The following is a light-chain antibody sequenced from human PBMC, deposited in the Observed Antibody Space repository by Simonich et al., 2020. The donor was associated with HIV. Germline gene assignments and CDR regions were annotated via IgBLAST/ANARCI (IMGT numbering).Light chain of an antibody. J-gene: IGKJ4*01. CDR2: WAS. Sequence: DIVMTQSPDSLAVSLGERATINCKCSQSVLYSSNNKNYLAWYQQKPGQPPKLLIYWASTRESGVPDRISGSGSGTDFTLTISSLQAEDVAVYYCQQFYSAPLTFGGGTKVEIK. CDR3: QQFYSAPLT. CDR1: QSVLYSSNNKNY. V-gene: IGKV4-1*01.